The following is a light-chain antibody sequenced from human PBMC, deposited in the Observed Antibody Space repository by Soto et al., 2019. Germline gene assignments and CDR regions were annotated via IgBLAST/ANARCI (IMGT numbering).Light chain of an antibody. CDR2: GNS. CDR1: XXNIGAGYD. Sequence: QSVLTQPPSVSGAPXXXVTISCXXXXXNIGAGYDVHWYQQLPGTAPKLLIYGNSNRPSGVPDRFSGSKSGTSASLAITGLQAEDEADYYCQSYDSSLSGSIFGGGTKVTVL. CDR3: QSYDSSLSGSI. J-gene: IGLJ2*01. V-gene: IGLV1-40*01.